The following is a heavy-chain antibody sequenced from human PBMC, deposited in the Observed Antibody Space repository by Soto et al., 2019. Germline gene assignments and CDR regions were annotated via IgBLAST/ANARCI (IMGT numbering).Heavy chain of an antibody. Sequence: PGGSLRLSCTASGFTFSSHWMDWVRQAPGKGPVWVSRINGDGISTNYAEFVQGRFTISRDNAKNTLYLQMNRLRVEDTGIYYCAGVVNVGYYYYAMDVWGQGTTVTV. D-gene: IGHD2-15*01. CDR2: INGDGIST. CDR1: GFTFSSHW. V-gene: IGHV3-74*01. CDR3: AGVVNVGYYYYAMDV. J-gene: IGHJ6*02.